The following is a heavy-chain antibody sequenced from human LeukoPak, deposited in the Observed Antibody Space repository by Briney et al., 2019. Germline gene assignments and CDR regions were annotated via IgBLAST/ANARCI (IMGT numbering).Heavy chain of an antibody. CDR2: IYYSGST. V-gene: IGHV4-39*01. CDR3: ARRIDYYDSSGYIDY. Sequence: PSETLSLTCTVSGGSISSSSYYWGWIRQPPGKGLEWIGSIYYSGSTYYNPFLKSRVTISVDTSKNQFSLKLSSVTAADTAVYYCARRIDYYDSSGYIDYWGQGTLVTVSS. D-gene: IGHD3-22*01. CDR1: GGSISSSSYY. J-gene: IGHJ4*02.